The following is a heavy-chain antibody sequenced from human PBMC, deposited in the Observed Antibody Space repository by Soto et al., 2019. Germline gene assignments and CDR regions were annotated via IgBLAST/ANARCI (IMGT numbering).Heavy chain of an antibody. V-gene: IGHV6-1*01. Sequence: PSQTLSLTCAISGDSVSSNSAAWNWIRQSPSRGLEWLGRTYYRSKWYNDYAVSVKSRITINPDTSKNQFSLQLNSVTPEDTAVYYCARFHQATVAGTPHAFDIWGQGTMVTVSS. J-gene: IGHJ3*02. CDR3: ARFHQATVAGTPHAFDI. CDR1: GDSVSSNSAA. CDR2: TYYRSKWYN. D-gene: IGHD6-19*01.